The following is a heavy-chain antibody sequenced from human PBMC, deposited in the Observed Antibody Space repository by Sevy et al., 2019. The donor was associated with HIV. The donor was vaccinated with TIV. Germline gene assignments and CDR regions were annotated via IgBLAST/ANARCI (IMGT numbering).Heavy chain of an antibody. V-gene: IGHV3-7*01. CDR3: ARDPKADYNHGLEEMMAY. Sequence: GGSLRLSCAASGFTFSSYWMSWVRQAPGKGLEWVANINQDGSEKHYGDSVKGRVTISRDSSKNSLFLQVHSLRVEDTAVYYCARDPKADYNHGLEEMMAYWGHGTLVTVSS. D-gene: IGHD3-16*01. J-gene: IGHJ4*01. CDR1: GFTFSSYW. CDR2: INQDGSEK.